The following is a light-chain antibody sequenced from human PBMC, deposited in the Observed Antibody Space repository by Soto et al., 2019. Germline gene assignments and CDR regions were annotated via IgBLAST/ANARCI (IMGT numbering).Light chain of an antibody. CDR2: DAS. V-gene: IGKV1-5*01. CDR3: QQDNSYRT. Sequence: DIQMTQSPSTLSASVGDRVTITCRASQSISSWLAWYQQKPGKAPKLLIYDASSLESGVPSRFSGSGSGTEFPLTISSLQPDDFATYQCQQDNSYRTFGQGTKVEI. J-gene: IGKJ1*01. CDR1: QSISSW.